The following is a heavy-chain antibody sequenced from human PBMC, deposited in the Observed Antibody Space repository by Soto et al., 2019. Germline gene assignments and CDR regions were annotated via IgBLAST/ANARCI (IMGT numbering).Heavy chain of an antibody. CDR3: AKHPQLWFGEYSH. CDR1: GFTFSSYA. Sequence: GGSLRLSCAASGFTFSSYAMSWVRQAPGKGLEWVSAISGSGGSTYYADSVKGRLTISRDNSKNTLYLQMNSLRAEDTAVYYCAKHPQLWFGEYSHWGQGTLVTVAS. V-gene: IGHV3-23*01. CDR2: ISGSGGST. D-gene: IGHD3-10*01. J-gene: IGHJ4*02.